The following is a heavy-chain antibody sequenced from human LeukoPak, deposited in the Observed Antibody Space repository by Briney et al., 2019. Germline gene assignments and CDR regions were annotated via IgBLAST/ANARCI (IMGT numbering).Heavy chain of an antibody. Sequence: PPETLSLTCPVSAGSLSSSSYYWGWIRQPPGKGLEWIGSIYYSGSTYYNPSLKSRVTISVDTSKNQFSLKLSSVTAADTAVYYCARHTLGDIVVVPAARPNYYYYMEVWGKVTTVTVSS. CDR3: ARHTLGDIVVVPAARPNYYYYMEV. CDR2: IYYSGST. D-gene: IGHD2-2*01. V-gene: IGHV4-39*01. J-gene: IGHJ6*03. CDR1: AGSLSSSSYY.